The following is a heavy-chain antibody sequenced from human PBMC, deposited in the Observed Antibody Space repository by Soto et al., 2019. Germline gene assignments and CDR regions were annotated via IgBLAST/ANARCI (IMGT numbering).Heavy chain of an antibody. Sequence: ASVKVSCKASGYTFTSYGISWVRQAPGQGLEWMGWISAYNGNTNYVQKLQGRVTMTTDTSTSTAYMELRSLRSDDTAVYYCAREVIIAVAGNPADYWGQGTLVTVSS. D-gene: IGHD6-19*01. CDR1: GYTFTSYG. CDR3: AREVIIAVAGNPADY. J-gene: IGHJ4*02. V-gene: IGHV1-18*01. CDR2: ISAYNGNT.